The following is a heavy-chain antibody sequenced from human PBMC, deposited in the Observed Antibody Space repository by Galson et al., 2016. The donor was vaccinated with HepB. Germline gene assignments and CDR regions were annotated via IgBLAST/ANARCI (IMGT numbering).Heavy chain of an antibody. D-gene: IGHD2-21*02. V-gene: IGHV3-33*01. J-gene: IGHJ4*02. CDR1: GFTFSRYA. CDR3: ARDHSSCAGDCYNFAY. Sequence: SLRLSCAASGFTFSRYAMHWVRQAPGKGLEWVAVVWSGGNNKYYADSVKGRFTISRDNSNNTLCLQMDSLRAEDTAVYYCARDHSSCAGDCYNFAYWGQGTLVTVSS. CDR2: VWSGGNNK.